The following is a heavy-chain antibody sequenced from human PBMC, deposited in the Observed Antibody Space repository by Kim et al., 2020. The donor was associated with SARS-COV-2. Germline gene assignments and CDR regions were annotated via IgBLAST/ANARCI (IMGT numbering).Heavy chain of an antibody. Sequence: ASVKVSCKASGYTFNDYSIHWVRQAPGHWVRQAPGQRLEWMGWINAGNANTQYSQNFQGRITFTTDTSANMLYMDLSSLRSEDTAVYYCAREGSGSYHWLDPWGQGTLVTVSS. J-gene: IGHJ5*02. CDR2: INAGNANT. CDR3: AREGSGSYHWLDP. CDR1: GYTFNDYS. V-gene: IGHV1-3*01. D-gene: IGHD3-10*01.